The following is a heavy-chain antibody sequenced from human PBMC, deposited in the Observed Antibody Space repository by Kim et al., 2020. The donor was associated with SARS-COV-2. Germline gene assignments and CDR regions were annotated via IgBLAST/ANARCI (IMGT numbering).Heavy chain of an antibody. V-gene: IGHV3-43*01. CDR3: AKADCGSHCWVIDF. Sequence: GGSLRLPCAASGFTFDDYTMQWVRQAPGKGLEWVSLINRDGGTTYYADPVKGRFTISRDNSKNSLYLQMDSLRTEDTALYYCAKADCGSHCWVIDFWGQGTLVTVTS. CDR1: GFTFDDYT. CDR2: INRDGGTT. D-gene: IGHD2-21*02. J-gene: IGHJ4*02.